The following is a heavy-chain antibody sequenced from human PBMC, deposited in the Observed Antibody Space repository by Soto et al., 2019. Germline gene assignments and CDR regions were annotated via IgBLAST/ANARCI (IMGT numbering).Heavy chain of an antibody. D-gene: IGHD3-10*01. CDR2: IGTAGDT. V-gene: IGHV3-13*01. CDR1: GFTFSSYD. CDR3: ARDSSNGSGSDAFDI. J-gene: IGHJ3*02. Sequence: GGSLRLSCAASGFTFSSYDMHWVRQATGKGLEWVSAIGTAGDTYYPGSVKGRFTISRENAKNSLYLQMNSLRAEDTAVYYCARDSSNGSGSDAFDIWGQGTMVTVSS.